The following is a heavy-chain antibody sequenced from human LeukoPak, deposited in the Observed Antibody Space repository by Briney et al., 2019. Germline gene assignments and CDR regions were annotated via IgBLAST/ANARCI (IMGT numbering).Heavy chain of an antibody. CDR2: ISSSSSYI. V-gene: IGHV3-21*01. CDR1: GFTFSSYS. CDR3: ARGAYTAMVTSFDY. Sequence: PGGSLRLSCAASGFTFSSYSTNWVRQAPGKGLEWVPSISSSSSYIYYADSVKGRFTISRDNAKNSLYLQMNSLRAEDTAVYYCARGAYTAMVTSFDYWGQGTLVTVSS. D-gene: IGHD5-18*01. J-gene: IGHJ4*02.